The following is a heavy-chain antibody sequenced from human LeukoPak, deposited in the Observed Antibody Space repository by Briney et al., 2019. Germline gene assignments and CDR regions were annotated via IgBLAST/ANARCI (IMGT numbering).Heavy chain of an antibody. D-gene: IGHD6-13*01. CDR2: IYHSGST. Sequence: PSETLSLACAVSGGSISSGGYSWSWIRQPPGKGLEWIGYIYHSGSTYYSPSLKSRVTISVDRSKNQFSLKLSSVTAADTAVYYCARERSMRAAAGGERYFDYWGQGTLVTVSS. V-gene: IGHV4-30-2*01. J-gene: IGHJ4*02. CDR3: ARERSMRAAAGGERYFDY. CDR1: GGSISSGGYS.